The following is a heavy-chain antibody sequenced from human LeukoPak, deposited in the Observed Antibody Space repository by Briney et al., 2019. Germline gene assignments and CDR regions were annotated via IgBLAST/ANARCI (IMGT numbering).Heavy chain of an antibody. CDR1: GGSISPFY. Sequence: SETLSLTCTVSGGSISPFYWNWIRQPAGKGLEWIGRMYTSGSSNYNPSLKSRVTMSVDTSKNRFSLKLSSVTAADTAVYYCATSLKYGFFDYWGQGTLVTVSS. V-gene: IGHV4-4*07. CDR2: MYTSGSS. CDR3: ATSLKYGFFDY. J-gene: IGHJ4*02. D-gene: IGHD3-10*01.